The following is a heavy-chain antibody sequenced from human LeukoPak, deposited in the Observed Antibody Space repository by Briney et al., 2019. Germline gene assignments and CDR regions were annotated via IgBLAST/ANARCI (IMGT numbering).Heavy chain of an antibody. Sequence: SETLSLTCTVSGGSISSYYWSWIRQPPGKGLEWIGYIYYSGSTNYNPSLKSRVTISVDTSKNQFSLKLSSVTAADTAVYYCARVLRYFDGRSFNPSGQGTLVTVSS. CDR2: IYYSGST. V-gene: IGHV4-59*01. J-gene: IGHJ5*02. CDR3: ARVLRYFDGRSFNP. CDR1: GGSISSYY. D-gene: IGHD3-9*01.